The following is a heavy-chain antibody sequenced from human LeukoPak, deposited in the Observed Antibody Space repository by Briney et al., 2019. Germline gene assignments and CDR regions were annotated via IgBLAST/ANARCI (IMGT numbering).Heavy chain of an antibody. CDR3: ARGLGYCSSTSCYHAFDI. CDR2: IYTSGST. Sequence: PSETLSLTCTVSGGSISSYYWSWIRQPAGKGLEWIGRIYTSGSTNYNPSLKSRVTMSVDTSKNQFSLKLSSVTAADTAVYYCARGLGYCSSTSCYHAFDIWGQGTMVTVSS. CDR1: GGSISSYY. V-gene: IGHV4-4*07. J-gene: IGHJ3*02. D-gene: IGHD2-2*01.